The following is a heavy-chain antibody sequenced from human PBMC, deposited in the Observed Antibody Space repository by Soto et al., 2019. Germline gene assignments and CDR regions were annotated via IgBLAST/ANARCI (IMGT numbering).Heavy chain of an antibody. CDR1: GDSISSGDYY. J-gene: IGHJ4*02. Sequence: QVQRQASGPGLVKPSQTLSLTCAVSGDSISSGDYYWSWIRQHPGKGLEWIGYIYYSGNTYYHPSLSSRITMSVDTSKNQFSLRLSSVTAADTALYYCARGRCFGELYEDYWGQGTLVTVSS. CDR2: IYYSGNT. V-gene: IGHV4-31*11. D-gene: IGHD3-10*01. CDR3: ARGRCFGELYEDY.